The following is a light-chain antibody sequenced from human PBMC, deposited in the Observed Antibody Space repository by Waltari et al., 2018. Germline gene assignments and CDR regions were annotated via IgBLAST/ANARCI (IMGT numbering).Light chain of an antibody. V-gene: IGLV1-40*01. Sequence: SILTPPPSVSGAPGQRVIISCPGLSSSIGAFVVNWYQVRPSAGPKLLIYGNSNRPSGVPDRFSASKSGTSASLVIAGLQPDDEAHYYCQSYDNTGRGSVLIGGGTQVTVL. CDR1: SSSIGAFV. CDR3: QSYDNTGRGSVL. J-gene: IGLJ2*01. CDR2: GNS.